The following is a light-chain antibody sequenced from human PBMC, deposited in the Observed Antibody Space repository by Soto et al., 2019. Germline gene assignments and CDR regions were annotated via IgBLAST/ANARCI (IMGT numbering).Light chain of an antibody. V-gene: IGKV3-15*01. CDR1: QSLDSN. J-gene: IGKJ3*01. CDR2: DAT. Sequence: EIVATHSPATLSVSPGERATLSCRASQSLDSNLAWYRQKPGQAPRLLIYDATTRATGIPARFSGSGSGTEFTLTISSLQSEDFAIYYCQQYKSWPFTFGPGTKVEIK. CDR3: QQYKSWPFT.